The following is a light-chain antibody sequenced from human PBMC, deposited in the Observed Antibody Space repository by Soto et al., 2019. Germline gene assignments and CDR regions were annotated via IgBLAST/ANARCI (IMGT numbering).Light chain of an antibody. V-gene: IGKV3-15*01. CDR3: QQYVHCPPGT. J-gene: IGKJ1*01. Sequence: EIVVTQSPATLSVSPGERVTLSCRASQSVSSSLAWYQQRPGQAPRLLIYDTSTRAPGIAARFSGSGSGTEFTLTISSLQSEDVAVYYCQQYVHCPPGTFGQGTTVEIK. CDR2: DTS. CDR1: QSVSSS.